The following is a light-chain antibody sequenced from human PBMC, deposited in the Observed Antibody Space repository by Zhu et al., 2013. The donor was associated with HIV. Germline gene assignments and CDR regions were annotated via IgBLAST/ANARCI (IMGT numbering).Light chain of an antibody. CDR2: RNN. CDR1: SSNIGAGYD. V-gene: IGLV1-47*01. CDR3: ATWDDSLSGWV. J-gene: IGLJ3*02. Sequence: QSVLTQPPSVSGAPGQRVTISCTGSSSNIGAGYDVHWYQQLPGTAPKLLIYRNNQRPSGVPDRFSGSKSGTSASLAISGLRSEDEADYYCATWDDSLSGWVFGGGTKLTV.